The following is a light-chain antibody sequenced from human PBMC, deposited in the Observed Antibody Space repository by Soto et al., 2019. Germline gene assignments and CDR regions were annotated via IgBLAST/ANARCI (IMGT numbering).Light chain of an antibody. Sequence: ESVLTQSPGTLSLSPCDRATLSGRFSQSVSSNLAWYQQKPGQAPRLLIYGASNRATGIPDRFSGSGSGTDFTLTISRLEPEDFAVYYCQQYGSSLGVTFGGGTKVDI. CDR1: QSVSSN. CDR2: GAS. J-gene: IGKJ4*01. V-gene: IGKV3-20*01. CDR3: QQYGSSLGVT.